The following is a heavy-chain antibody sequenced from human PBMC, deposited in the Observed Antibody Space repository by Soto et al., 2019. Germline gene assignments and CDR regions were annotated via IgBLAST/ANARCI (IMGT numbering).Heavy chain of an antibody. CDR2: IYHSGRT. CDR3: ARQYSSGWYGNRVDY. V-gene: IGHV4-4*02. D-gene: IGHD6-19*01. CDR1: GGSISSSNW. J-gene: IGHJ4*02. Sequence: QVQLQESGPGLVKPSGTLSLTCAVSGGSISSSNWWSWVRQPPGKGLEWIGEIYHSGRTNYNPSLKSRVTISVDKSKNQFSLKLSSVTAADTAVYYCARQYSSGWYGNRVDYWGQGTLVTVSS.